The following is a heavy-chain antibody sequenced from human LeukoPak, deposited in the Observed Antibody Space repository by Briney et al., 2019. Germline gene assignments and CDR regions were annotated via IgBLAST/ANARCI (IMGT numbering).Heavy chain of an antibody. Sequence: SETLSLTCAVSGYSISSGYYWGWTRQPPGKGLEWFGSSYHSGSTYYNPSLKSRVTISVDTSKNQFSLKLSSVTAADTAVYYCARRKRWLQFSFDPWGQGTLVTVSS. J-gene: IGHJ5*02. CDR3: ARRKRWLQFSFDP. V-gene: IGHV4-38-2*01. CDR2: SYHSGST. CDR1: GYSISSGYY. D-gene: IGHD5-24*01.